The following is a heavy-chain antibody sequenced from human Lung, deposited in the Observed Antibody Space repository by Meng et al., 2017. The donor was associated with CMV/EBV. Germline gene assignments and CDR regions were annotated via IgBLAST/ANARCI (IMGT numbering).Heavy chain of an antibody. CDR3: ARDDAFDI. CDR1: GFTFSSYW. J-gene: IGHJ3*02. CDR2: MNSDGSST. Sequence: SXKISCAASGFTFSSYWMHWVRQAPGKGLVWVSRMNSDGSSTSYADCVKGRFTISRDNAKNTLYLQMNSLRAEDTAVYYCARDDAFDIWGQGTMVTVSS. V-gene: IGHV3-74*01.